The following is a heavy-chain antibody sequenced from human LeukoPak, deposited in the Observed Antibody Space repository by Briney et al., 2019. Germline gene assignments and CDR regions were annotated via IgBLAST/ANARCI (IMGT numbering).Heavy chain of an antibody. D-gene: IGHD6-13*01. CDR1: GGSFSGYY. V-gene: IGHV4-34*01. Sequence: SETLSLTCAVYGGSFSGYYWSWIRQPPGKGLEWIGEINHSGSTNYNPSLKSRVTISVDTSKNQFSLKLSSVTAADRAVYYCARRRERAGYSSSWFIWGQGTLVTVSS. CDR3: ARRRERAGYSSSWFI. J-gene: IGHJ4*02. CDR2: INHSGST.